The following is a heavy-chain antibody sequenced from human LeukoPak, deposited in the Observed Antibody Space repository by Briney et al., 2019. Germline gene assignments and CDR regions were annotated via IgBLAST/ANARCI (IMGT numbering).Heavy chain of an antibody. CDR3: ARDTTIFGVVPLYYMDV. D-gene: IGHD3-3*01. Sequence: GGSLRLSCAASGFTVSNNYMSWVRQAPGKGLEWVANIKQDGSEKYYVDSVKGRFTISRDNAKNSLYLQMNSLRAEDTAVYYCARDTTIFGVVPLYYMDVWGKGTTVTVSS. CDR1: GFTVSNNY. V-gene: IGHV3-7*01. CDR2: IKQDGSEK. J-gene: IGHJ6*03.